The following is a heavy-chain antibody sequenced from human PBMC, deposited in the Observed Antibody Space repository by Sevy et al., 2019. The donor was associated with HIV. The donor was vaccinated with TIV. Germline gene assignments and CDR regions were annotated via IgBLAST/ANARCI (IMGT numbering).Heavy chain of an antibody. Sequence: GGSLRLSCAASGFTFRNYGMHWVRQAPGRGLEWVALIWYGGSKQYYADSVKGRFTISRDISKNTLYLQMNSLRAEDTAVYHCAREQEGYNMDVWGQGTTVTVSS. V-gene: IGHV3-33*01. D-gene: IGHD2-2*02. CDR1: GFTFRNYG. J-gene: IGHJ6*02. CDR3: AREQEGYNMDV. CDR2: IWYGGSKQ.